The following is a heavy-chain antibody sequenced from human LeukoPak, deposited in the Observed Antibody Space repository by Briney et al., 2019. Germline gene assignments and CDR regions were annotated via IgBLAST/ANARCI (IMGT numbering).Heavy chain of an antibody. J-gene: IGHJ5*02. D-gene: IGHD3-9*01. V-gene: IGHV1-3*01. CDR3: ARAPYYDILTGYYNWFDP. CDR1: GYTFTSYA. Sequence: ASVKVSCKASGYTFTSYAMHWVRQAPGQRLEWMGWINAGNGNTKYSQKFQGRVTITRDTSASTAYMELSSLRSEDTAVYYCARAPYYDILTGYYNWFDPWGQGTPVTVSS. CDR2: INAGNGNT.